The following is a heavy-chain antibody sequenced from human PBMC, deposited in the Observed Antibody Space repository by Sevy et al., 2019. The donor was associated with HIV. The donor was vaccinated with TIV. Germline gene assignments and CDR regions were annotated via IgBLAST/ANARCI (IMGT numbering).Heavy chain of an antibody. V-gene: IGHV3-33*01. D-gene: IGHD4-17*01. J-gene: IGHJ4*02. CDR1: GFTFSTYG. Sequence: GGSLRLSCAASGFTFSTYGMHWVRQAPGKGLEWVAVIWFDGSNTYYADSVKGRFTISRDIAKNTLHLQMNSLRVEDTDVYYCARDLEFYDYGDYGPAFMPDYWGQGTLVTVSS. CDR3: ARDLEFYDYGDYGPAFMPDY. CDR2: IWFDGSNT.